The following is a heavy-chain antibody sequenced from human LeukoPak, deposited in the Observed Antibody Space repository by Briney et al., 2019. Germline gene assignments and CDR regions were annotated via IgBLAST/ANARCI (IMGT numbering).Heavy chain of an antibody. Sequence: ASVKVSCKASGYTFTSYGISWVRQAPGQVLEWMGWISAYNGNTNYAQKLQGRVTMTTDTSTSTAYMELRSLRSDDTAVYYCARDAASYCSSTSCPYGYWGQGTLVTVSS. CDR2: ISAYNGNT. J-gene: IGHJ4*02. CDR1: GYTFTSYG. CDR3: ARDAASYCSSTSCPYGY. V-gene: IGHV1-18*01. D-gene: IGHD2-2*01.